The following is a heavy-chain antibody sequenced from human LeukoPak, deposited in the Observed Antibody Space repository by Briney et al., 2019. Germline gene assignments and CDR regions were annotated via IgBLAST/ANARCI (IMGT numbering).Heavy chain of an antibody. CDR1: GFTFSSYG. CDR2: IWYDGSYK. J-gene: IGHJ4*02. CDR3: AKDLSYSSSWSELDY. Sequence: PGRSLRLSCAASGFTFSSYGMHWVRQAPGKGLERVAFIWYDGSYKYYADSVKGRFSISRDNSKNTLYLQMNSLRAEDTAVFYCAKDLSYSSSWSELDYWGQGTLVTVAS. V-gene: IGHV3-30*02. D-gene: IGHD6-13*01.